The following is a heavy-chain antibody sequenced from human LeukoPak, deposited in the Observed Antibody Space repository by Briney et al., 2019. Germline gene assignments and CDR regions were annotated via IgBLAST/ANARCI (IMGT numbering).Heavy chain of an antibody. CDR3: AKVAYSGSYGRTKRSSYYFDY. CDR1: GFTFSSYG. CDR2: IWYDGSNK. J-gene: IGHJ4*02. Sequence: PGGSLRLSCAASGFTFSSYGMHWVRQAPGKGLEWVAVIWYDGSNKYYADSVKGRFTISRDNSKNTLYLQMNSLRAEDTAVYYCAKVAYSGSYGRTKRSSYYFDYWGQGTLVTVSS. V-gene: IGHV3-30*02. D-gene: IGHD1-26*01.